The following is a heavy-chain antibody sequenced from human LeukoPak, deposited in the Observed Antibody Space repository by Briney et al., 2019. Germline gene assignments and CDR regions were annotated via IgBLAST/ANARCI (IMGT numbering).Heavy chain of an antibody. CDR1: GGSISSDDYY. D-gene: IGHD6-19*01. CDR3: VRGGRGSDWGYYFDY. V-gene: IGHV4-61*02. CDR2: INSNGNT. Sequence: SETLSLTCTVSGGSISSDDYYWSWIRQPAGKGLEWIERINSNGNTNYNPSLKSRVTISVDTSKNQFSLKLNSVTAADTAVYFCVRGGRGSDWGYYFDYWGQGTLVTVSS. J-gene: IGHJ4*02.